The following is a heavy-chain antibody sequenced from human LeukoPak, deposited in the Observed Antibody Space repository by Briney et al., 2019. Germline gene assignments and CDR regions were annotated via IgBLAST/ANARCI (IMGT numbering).Heavy chain of an antibody. J-gene: IGHJ3*02. CDR3: ARHFFVGAEDAFDI. D-gene: IGHD2/OR15-2a*01. V-gene: IGHV4-4*02. CDR2: IYYSGST. Sequence: SGTLSLTCAVSGGSISSSNWWSWVRQPPGKGLEWIGYIYYSGSTKYDPSLKSRVTISVDTSKNQFSLKLSSVTAADTAVYYCARHFFVGAEDAFDIWGQGTMVTVSS. CDR1: GGSISSSNW.